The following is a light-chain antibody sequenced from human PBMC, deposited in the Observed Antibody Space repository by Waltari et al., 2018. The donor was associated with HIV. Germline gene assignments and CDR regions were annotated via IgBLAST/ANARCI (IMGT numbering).Light chain of an antibody. Sequence: EIVLTQSPGTLSLSPGERDTLSCRASQTVSSNYLAWYQQKPGQAPRLLIYGASSRATVIPDRFSGSGSGTDFTLTISRLEPEDFAVYYCQQYARLPGVTFGGGTKVEIK. CDR1: QTVSSNY. V-gene: IGKV3-20*01. CDR2: GAS. J-gene: IGKJ4*01. CDR3: QQYARLPGVT.